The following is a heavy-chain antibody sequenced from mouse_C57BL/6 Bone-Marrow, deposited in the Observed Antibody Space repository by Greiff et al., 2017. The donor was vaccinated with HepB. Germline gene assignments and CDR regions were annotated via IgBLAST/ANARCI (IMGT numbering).Heavy chain of an antibody. CDR3: AFIEGAMDY. CDR1: GFTFSDYG. CDR2: ISSGSSTI. D-gene: IGHD1-2*01. V-gene: IGHV5-17*01. Sequence: EVKLMESGGGLVKPGGSLKLSCAASGFTFSDYGMHWVRQAPEKGLEWVAYISSGSSTIYYADTVKGRFTISRDNAKNTLFLQMTSLRSEDTAMYYCAFIEGAMDYWGQGTSVTVSS. J-gene: IGHJ4*01.